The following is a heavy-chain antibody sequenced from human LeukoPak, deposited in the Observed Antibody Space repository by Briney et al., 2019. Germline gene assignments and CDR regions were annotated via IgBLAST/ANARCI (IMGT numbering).Heavy chain of an antibody. CDR3: ARDNPAFGELYF. V-gene: IGHV1-2*02. J-gene: IGHJ4*02. CDR2: INPNSGGT. CDR1: GYTFTGYY. Sequence: GASVNVSRKASGYTFTGYYMHWVRQAPGQGLEWMGWINPNSGGTNYAQKFQGRVTMTRDTSISTAYMELSRRGSDDMAVYYCARDNPAFGELYFWGQGTLVTVSS. D-gene: IGHD3-10*01.